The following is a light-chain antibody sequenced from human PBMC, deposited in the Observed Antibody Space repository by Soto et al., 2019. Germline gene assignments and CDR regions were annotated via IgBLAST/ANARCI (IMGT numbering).Light chain of an antibody. CDR2: SNN. J-gene: IGLJ2*01. Sequence: QSVLTQPPSASGTPGQRVTISCSGSSSNIGSNTVNWYQQLPGTAPKLLIYSNNQRPSGVPDRFSGSKSGTSASLAISGLQSEDEADYYCAAWDDSLNGPMTVFGGGTQLTVL. CDR3: AAWDDSLNGPMTV. CDR1: SSNIGSNT. V-gene: IGLV1-44*01.